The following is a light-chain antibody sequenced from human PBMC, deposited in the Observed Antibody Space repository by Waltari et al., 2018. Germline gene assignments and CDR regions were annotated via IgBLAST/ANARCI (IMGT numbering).Light chain of an antibody. J-gene: IGLJ3*02. CDR3: QSYDSSLRV. V-gene: IGLV1-40*01. CDR2: GNS. Sequence: QSVLTQPPSVSGAPGQRVTISCTGSSSNIGAGYDVHWYQQLPGTAPKLLIYGNSNRPSGVPYRFSGSKSGTSASRAITGLQAEDEADYYWQSYDSSLRVFGGGTKLTVL. CDR1: SSNIGAGYD.